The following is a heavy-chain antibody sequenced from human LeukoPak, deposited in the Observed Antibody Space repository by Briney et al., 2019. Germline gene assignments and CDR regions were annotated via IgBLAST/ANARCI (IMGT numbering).Heavy chain of an antibody. CDR2: IIPSLGIA. V-gene: IGHV1-69*04. Sequence: ASVTVSCKASGGTFSSYAISWVRQAPGQGLEWMGRIIPSLGIANYAQKFQGRVTITADKSTSTAYMELSSLRSEVTAVYYCARVDCSGGSCYSENNWFDPWGQGTLVTVS. CDR1: GGTFSSYA. J-gene: IGHJ5*02. CDR3: ARVDCSGGSCYSENNWFDP. D-gene: IGHD2-15*01.